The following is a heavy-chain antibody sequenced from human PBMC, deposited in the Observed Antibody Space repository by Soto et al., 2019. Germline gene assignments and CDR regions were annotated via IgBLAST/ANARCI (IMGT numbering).Heavy chain of an antibody. Sequence: VASVKVSCKASGYSFATYGFSWVRQAPGLGLECVGWISAHNGDTHYSQKFQGRVTLTTDTSTNTGYMELRSLTSDDTAVYFCATEPIYYNDGSGYYPLGHWGQGTLVTVSS. CDR2: ISAHNGDT. CDR3: ATEPIYYNDGSGYYPLGH. D-gene: IGHD3-22*01. V-gene: IGHV1-18*04. CDR1: GYSFATYG. J-gene: IGHJ4*02.